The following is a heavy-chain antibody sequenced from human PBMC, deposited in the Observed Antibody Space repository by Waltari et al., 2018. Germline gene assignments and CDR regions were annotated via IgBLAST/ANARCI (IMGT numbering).Heavy chain of an antibody. CDR2: INHSGST. CDR1: GGSFSGYY. Sequence: QVQLQQWGAGLLKPSETLSLTCAVYGGSFSGYYWGWIRQPPGKGLEWIGEINHSGSTNYNPSLKSRVTISVDTSKNQFSLKLSSVTAADTAVYYCARGLSGVYGMDVWGQGTTVTVSS. CDR3: ARGLSGVYGMDV. J-gene: IGHJ6*02. D-gene: IGHD3-3*01. V-gene: IGHV4-34*01.